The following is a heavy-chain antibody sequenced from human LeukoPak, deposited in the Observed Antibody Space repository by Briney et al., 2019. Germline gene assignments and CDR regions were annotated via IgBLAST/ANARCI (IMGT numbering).Heavy chain of an antibody. V-gene: IGHV3-53*01. CDR2: IYSGGST. CDR3: ARDGTYYYDSSGDAFDI. Sequence: GGTLRLSCAASGFTVSSNYMSWVRQAPGKGLEWVSVIYSGGSTYYADSVKGRFTISRDNSKNTLYLQMNSLRAEDTAVYYCARDGTYYYDSSGDAFDIWGQGTMVTVSS. D-gene: IGHD3-22*01. J-gene: IGHJ3*02. CDR1: GFTVSSNY.